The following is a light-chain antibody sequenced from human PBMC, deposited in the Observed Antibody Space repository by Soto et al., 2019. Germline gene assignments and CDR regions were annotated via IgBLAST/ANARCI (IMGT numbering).Light chain of an antibody. CDR2: YDI. CDR1: NIGDKS. CDR3: HVWDSSSDHRVVV. J-gene: IGLJ2*01. Sequence: SSELTQPPSVSVTPGKTARITCGGNNIGDKSVHWYQQKPGQAPVLVIYYDIDRPSGIPERFSGSNSGNTATLTINSVEAGDEADYYCHVWDSSSDHRVVVFGGGTKLTVL. V-gene: IGLV3-21*04.